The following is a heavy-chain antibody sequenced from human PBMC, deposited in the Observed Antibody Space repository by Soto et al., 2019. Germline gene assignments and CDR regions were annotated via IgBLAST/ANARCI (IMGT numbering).Heavy chain of an antibody. V-gene: IGHV1-18*04. Sequence: ASVKVSCKAPGYTFTSYGISWVRQAPGQGLEWMGWISAYNGNTNYAQKLQGRVTMTTDTSTSTAYMELRSLRSDDTAVYYCARDPRITIFGVDLDAFDIWGQGTMVTVSS. D-gene: IGHD3-3*01. CDR1: GYTFTSYG. J-gene: IGHJ3*02. CDR2: ISAYNGNT. CDR3: ARDPRITIFGVDLDAFDI.